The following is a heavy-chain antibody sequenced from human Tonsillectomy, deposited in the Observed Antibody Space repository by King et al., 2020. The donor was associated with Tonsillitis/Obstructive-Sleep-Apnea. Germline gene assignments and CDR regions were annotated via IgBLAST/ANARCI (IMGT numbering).Heavy chain of an antibody. CDR1: GFTFSSYA. D-gene: IGHD3-3*01. J-gene: IGHJ6*02. Sequence: VQLVESGGGLVQPGGSLRLSCAASGFTFSSYAMSWVRQAPGKGLEWVSAISGSGGSTYYADSVKGRFTISRDNSKNTLYLQMNSLRAEDTAVYYCAKDQRVPYYDFWSGYYYYGMDVWGQGTTVTVSS. V-gene: IGHV3-23*04. CDR2: ISGSGGST. CDR3: AKDQRVPYYDFWSGYYYYGMDV.